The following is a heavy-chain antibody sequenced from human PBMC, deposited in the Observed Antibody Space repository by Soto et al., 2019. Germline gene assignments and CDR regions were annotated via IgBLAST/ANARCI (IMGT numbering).Heavy chain of an antibody. V-gene: IGHV1-18*01. D-gene: IGHD6-13*01. CDR1: GYTFTSYG. Sequence: ASVNVSCKASGYTFTSYGISWVRQATGQGLEWMGWINAYNGNTNYAQKLQGRVTMTTDTSTSTAYMELRSLRSDDTAVYYGERDNIAAAGLYYSYGMDVWGQGTTVTVSS. J-gene: IGHJ6*02. CDR2: INAYNGNT. CDR3: ERDNIAAAGLYYSYGMDV.